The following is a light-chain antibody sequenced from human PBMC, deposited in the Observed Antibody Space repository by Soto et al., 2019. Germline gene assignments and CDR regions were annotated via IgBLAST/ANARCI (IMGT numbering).Light chain of an antibody. CDR1: QSVSSY. CDR2: DAS. V-gene: IGKV3-11*01. CDR3: QQRSNWPVALT. J-gene: IGKJ4*01. Sequence: EIVLTQSPATLSLSPGERATLSCRASQSVSSYLAWYQQKPGQAPRLFIYDASNRATGIPARFSGSGSGTDFTLTISSLEPEDFAVYYCQQRSNWPVALTFGGGTKVEIK.